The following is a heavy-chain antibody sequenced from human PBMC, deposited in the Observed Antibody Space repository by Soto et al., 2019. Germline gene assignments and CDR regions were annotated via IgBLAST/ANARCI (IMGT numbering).Heavy chain of an antibody. V-gene: IGHV3-30*03. J-gene: IGHJ5*01. CDR3: ARWVGGSMYDNSGKYDS. Sequence: QVQLVESGGGVVQPGRSLRLTCAASGFTFSSNGMHWVRQAPGKGLEWVALVSYDGSKTYYADSVRGRFTISRDNSENTLYLPMNSLRAEDTAVYYCARWVGGSMYDNSGKYDSWGQGTLVTVSS. CDR2: VSYDGSKT. CDR1: GFTFSSNG. D-gene: IGHD3-22*01.